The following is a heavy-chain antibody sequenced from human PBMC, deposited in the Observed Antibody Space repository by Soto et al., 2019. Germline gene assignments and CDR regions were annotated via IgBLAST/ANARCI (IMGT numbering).Heavy chain of an antibody. CDR3: ARTRNYDSSDPMDV. CDR1: GFTFSDYY. CDR2: ISSSGSTI. J-gene: IGHJ6*02. Sequence: PGGSLRLSCAASGFTFSDYYMSWIRQAPGKGLEWVSYISSSGSTIYYADSVKGRFTISRDNSKNTLYLQMNSLRAEDTAVYYCARTRNYDSSDPMDVWGQGTTVTVSS. V-gene: IGHV3-11*04. D-gene: IGHD3-22*01.